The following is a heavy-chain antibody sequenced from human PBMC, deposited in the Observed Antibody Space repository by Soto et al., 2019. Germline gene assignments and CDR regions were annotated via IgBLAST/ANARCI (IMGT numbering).Heavy chain of an antibody. J-gene: IGHJ5*02. V-gene: IGHV3-23*01. D-gene: IGHD2-15*01. CDR3: AEWARYFSGADCRA. CDR2: ISGSGTIT. Sequence: EVQLLESVGGLVQPGGSLRLSCAASGFPFSSRAMRWVRQAPGKGLEWVSAISGSGTITYYADSVKGRFTISRDTSKNTLYLQMNSLRADDTAVYYCAEWARYFSGADCRAWGQGTLVTVSS. CDR1: GFPFSSRA.